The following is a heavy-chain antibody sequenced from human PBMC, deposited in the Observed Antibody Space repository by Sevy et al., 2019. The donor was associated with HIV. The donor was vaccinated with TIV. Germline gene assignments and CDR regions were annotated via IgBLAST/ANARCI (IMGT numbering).Heavy chain of an antibody. J-gene: IGHJ6*02. V-gene: IGHV3-11*01. CDR2: ISSSGSTI. Sequence: GGSLRLSCAASGFTFSDYYMSWIRQAPGKGLEWVSYISSSGSTIYYADSVKGRFTISRDNAKNSLYLQMNILRAEDTAVYYCARDSAPHWNYYYYYGMDVWGQGTTVTVSS. CDR1: GFTFSDYY. CDR3: ARDSAPHWNYYYYYGMDV. D-gene: IGHD1-1*01.